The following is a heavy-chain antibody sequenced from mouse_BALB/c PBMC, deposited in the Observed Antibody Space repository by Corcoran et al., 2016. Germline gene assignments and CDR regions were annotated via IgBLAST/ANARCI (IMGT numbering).Heavy chain of an antibody. CDR3: ARWGLLPGWYFDV. J-gene: IGHJ1*01. CDR1: DYSITSGYY. Sequence: DVQIQESGPGLVQPSHYLSLTCSVTDYSITSGYYWNCIRQFPGNKLECMCYISYDGSNNYNPSLKNRISLTRDTSTNQFFLKLNSVTTEDTATYYCARWGLLPGWYFDVVGAGTTVTVSS. CDR2: ISYDGSN. V-gene: IGHV3-6*02. D-gene: IGHD1-1*01.